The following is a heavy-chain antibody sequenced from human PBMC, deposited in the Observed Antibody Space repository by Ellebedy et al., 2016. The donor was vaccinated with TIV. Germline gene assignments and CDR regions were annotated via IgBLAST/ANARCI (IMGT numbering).Heavy chain of an antibody. CDR3: ARAIYGASYL. V-gene: IGHV3-7*01. Sequence: PGGSLRLSCTASGFTLSNYWMTWVRQAPGRGLEWVANINEDGTKKHFVDSVRGRFTSSRDDAGNSLFLQMKRLGAEDTAVYYCARAIYGASYLWGRGTLVTVSS. CDR1: GFTLSNYW. D-gene: IGHD4-17*01. J-gene: IGHJ2*01. CDR2: INEDGTKK.